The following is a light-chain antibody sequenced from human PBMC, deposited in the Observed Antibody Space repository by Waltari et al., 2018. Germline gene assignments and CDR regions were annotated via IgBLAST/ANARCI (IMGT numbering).Light chain of an antibody. CDR3: QQRSNWPRT. CDR2: DAS. Sequence: EIVLTQSPATLSLSPGDRATLSCRASQSVTSYLAWYQQTPGQAPRLLIYDASNRATGIPARFSGSGSGTDFTLTISSLEPEDFAVYYCQQRSNWPRTFGPGTKVDIK. J-gene: IGKJ3*01. CDR1: QSVTSY. V-gene: IGKV3-11*01.